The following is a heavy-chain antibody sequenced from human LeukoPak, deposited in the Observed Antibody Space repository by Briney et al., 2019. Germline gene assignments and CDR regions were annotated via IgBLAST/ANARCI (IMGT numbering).Heavy chain of an antibody. CDR3: ARDLYGDYLFDD. Sequence: GGSLRLSCAAPGFTFTIYSLNWVRQAPGKGLEWVASISSSSSYINYADSVKGRFIISRDNANNSLYLQMNSLRAEDTAVYYCARDLYGDYLFDDWGQGTLVIVSS. J-gene: IGHJ4*02. CDR2: ISSSSSYI. D-gene: IGHD4-17*01. V-gene: IGHV3-21*01. CDR1: GFTFTIYS.